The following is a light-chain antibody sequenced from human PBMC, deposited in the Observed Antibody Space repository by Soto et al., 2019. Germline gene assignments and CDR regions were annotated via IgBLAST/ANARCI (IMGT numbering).Light chain of an antibody. Sequence: EIVMTQSPATLSVSPGERATLSCRASQSVSSNLAWYQQKPGQAPRLLIYDASRRVTGIPARFSGSGSGTDFTLTLSSLEPEDFAVYYCQQRAGSSTFGQGTRLEIK. V-gene: IGKV3-11*01. CDR1: QSVSSN. CDR3: QQRAGSST. J-gene: IGKJ5*01. CDR2: DAS.